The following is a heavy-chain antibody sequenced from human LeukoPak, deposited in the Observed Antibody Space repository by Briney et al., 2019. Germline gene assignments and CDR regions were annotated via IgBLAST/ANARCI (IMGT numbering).Heavy chain of an antibody. CDR2: TSPSGGST. CDR1: GYTFTTYY. CDR3: ARDGVAGTYYFDY. J-gene: IGHJ4*02. V-gene: IGHV1-46*01. Sequence: ASAQVSCKASGYTFTTYYIHWVRQAPGQGLEWMGMTSPSGGSTSYPQKFQGRVTMTRDTSTSTVYMELSSLRSEDTALYFCARDGVAGTYYFDYWGQGTLVTVSS. D-gene: IGHD6-19*01.